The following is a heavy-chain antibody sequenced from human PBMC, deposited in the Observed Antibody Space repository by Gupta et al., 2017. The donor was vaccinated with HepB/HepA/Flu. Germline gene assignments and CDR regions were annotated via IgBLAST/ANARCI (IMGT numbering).Heavy chain of an antibody. CDR2: ISWNSNTI. D-gene: IGHD3-22*01. CDR1: GFTFDGLA. J-gene: IGHJ4*02. V-gene: IGHV3-9*01. Sequence: EVQLVESGGGLVQPGRSLRLSCAASGFTFDGLAMHWVRQAPGKGLEWVSGISWNSNTIDYADSVKGRFTISRDNAKNSLFLQMNSLRTEDTALYYCAKVTRDYDSGAYWGQGTLVTVSS. CDR3: AKVTRDYDSGAY.